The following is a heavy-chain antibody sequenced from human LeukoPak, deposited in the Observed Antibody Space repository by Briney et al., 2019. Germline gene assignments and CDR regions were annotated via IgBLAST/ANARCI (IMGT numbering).Heavy chain of an antibody. V-gene: IGHV3-9*01. CDR2: ISWNNGPI. Sequence: GGSLRLSCAASGFSFDDYAMHWVRQAPGKGLEWVSGISWNNGPIGYADSVKGRFTISRDNVKHSLYLQMNSLRAEDTAVYYCARFIAAPYYFDYWGRGTLVTVSS. D-gene: IGHD6-13*01. J-gene: IGHJ4*02. CDR3: ARFIAAPYYFDY. CDR1: GFSFDDYA.